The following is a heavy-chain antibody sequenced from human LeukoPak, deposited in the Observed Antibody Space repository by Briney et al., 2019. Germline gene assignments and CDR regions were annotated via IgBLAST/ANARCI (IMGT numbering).Heavy chain of an antibody. J-gene: IGHJ4*02. V-gene: IGHV3-21*04. D-gene: IGHD5-12*01. CDR1: GFTFISYS. CDR2: ISSSSSYI. Sequence: GGSLRLSCAASGFTFISYSMNWVRQAPGKGLEWVSSISSSSSYIYYADSVKGRFTTFRDNAKNSLYLQMNSLRAEDTAFYYCAINGGGDSGYGNFDYWGQGTLVTVSS. CDR3: AINGGGDSGYGNFDY.